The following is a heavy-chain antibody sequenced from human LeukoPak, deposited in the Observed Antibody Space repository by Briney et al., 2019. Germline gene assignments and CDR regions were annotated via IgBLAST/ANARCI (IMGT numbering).Heavy chain of an antibody. Sequence: GGSLRLSCAASGFTFSSYDMHWVRQATGKGLEWVSAIGTAGDTYYPGSVKGRFTISRENAKNSLYLQMNSLRAGDTAVYYCARNNWNDVSFDYWGQGTLVTVSS. V-gene: IGHV3-13*01. CDR1: GFTFSSYD. CDR2: IGTAGDT. J-gene: IGHJ4*02. CDR3: ARNNWNDVSFDY. D-gene: IGHD1-20*01.